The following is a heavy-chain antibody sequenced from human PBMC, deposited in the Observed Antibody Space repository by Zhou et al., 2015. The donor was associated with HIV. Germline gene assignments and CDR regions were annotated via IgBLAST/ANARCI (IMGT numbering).Heavy chain of an antibody. CDR2: INPSGGST. Sequence: QVQLVQSGAEVKKPGASVKVSCKASGYTFTSYYMHWVRQAPGQGLEWMGIINPSGGSTSYAQKFQGRVTMTRDTSTSTVYMELSSLRSEDTAVYYCAREAQGVTGPYGDNYWYFDLWGRGTLVTVSS. CDR3: AREAQGVTGPYGDNYWYFDL. V-gene: IGHV1-46*01. J-gene: IGHJ2*01. CDR1: GYTFTSYY. D-gene: IGHD4-17*01.